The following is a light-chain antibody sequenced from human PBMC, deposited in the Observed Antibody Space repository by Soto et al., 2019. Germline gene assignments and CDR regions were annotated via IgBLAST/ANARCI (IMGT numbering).Light chain of an antibody. CDR1: GSDIGSYNR. CDR2: EVN. Sequence: QSALTQPPSVSGSPGQSVTISCTGTGSDIGSYNRVSWYRRVPGTAPKLMISEVNKRPSGVPDRFSGSKSGNTASLTISGLRAEDEADYYCSSYTESATFVLFSGGTKLTVL. J-gene: IGLJ2*01. V-gene: IGLV2-18*02. CDR3: SSYTESATFVL.